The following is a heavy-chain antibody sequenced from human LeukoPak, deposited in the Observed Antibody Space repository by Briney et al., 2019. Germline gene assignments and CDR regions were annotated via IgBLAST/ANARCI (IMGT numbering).Heavy chain of an antibody. D-gene: IGHD3-22*01. CDR3: AKDLQRITMIVVVPTTPTG. J-gene: IGHJ4*02. Sequence: GGSLRLSCAASGFTFSSYGMHWVRQAPGKGLEWVAVISYDGSNKYYADSVKGRFTISRDNSKNTLYLQMNSLRAEDTAVYYCAKDLQRITMIVVVPTTPTGWGQGTLVTVSS. CDR1: GFTFSSYG. CDR2: ISYDGSNK. V-gene: IGHV3-30*18.